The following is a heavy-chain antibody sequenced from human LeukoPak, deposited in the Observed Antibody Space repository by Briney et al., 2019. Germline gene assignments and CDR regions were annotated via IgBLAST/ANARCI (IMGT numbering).Heavy chain of an antibody. V-gene: IGHV4-39*01. CDR2: IYYTGST. D-gene: IGHD3-22*01. CDR1: GGSISSSSYY. CDR3: ARHHRDHYDSRTSPGEFFDF. J-gene: IGHJ4*01. Sequence: SETLSLTCTVSGGSISSSSYYWGWIRQPPGKGLEWIGSIYYTGSTFYNPSLKSRATISVDTSKDQFSLKLTSVTAADTAVYYCARHHRDHYDSRTSPGEFFDFWGQGTLVAVSS.